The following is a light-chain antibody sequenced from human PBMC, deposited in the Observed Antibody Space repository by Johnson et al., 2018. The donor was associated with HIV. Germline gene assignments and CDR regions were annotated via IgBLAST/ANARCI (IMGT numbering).Light chain of an antibody. V-gene: IGLV1-51*02. CDR2: ENH. CDR1: SSNIGNNF. CDR3: GTWDSSLILFV. J-gene: IGLJ1*01. Sequence: TQPPSVSAAPGQKVTISCSGSSSNIGNNFVSWYQEFPGAAPNLLIYENHKRPSGIPDRFSGSKSGTSATLGITGLQTGDEADYYCGTWDSSLILFVFGTGTKVTVL.